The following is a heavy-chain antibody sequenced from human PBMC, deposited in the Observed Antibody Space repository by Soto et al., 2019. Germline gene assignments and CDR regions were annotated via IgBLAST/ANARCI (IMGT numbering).Heavy chain of an antibody. CDR3: ARASGSGPVHYYYMDV. J-gene: IGHJ6*03. CDR1: GFPFSNFG. V-gene: IGHV3-33*01. D-gene: IGHD3-10*01. Sequence: ESGGGVVQPGGSLRLPCAASGFPFSNFGMHWVRHTPGKGLEWVGVIWYDGSTKLYADSVKGRFTISRENSENMVYLQMSSLRVEDTAVYYCARASGSGPVHYYYMDVWGKGTTVTVSS. CDR2: IWYDGSTK.